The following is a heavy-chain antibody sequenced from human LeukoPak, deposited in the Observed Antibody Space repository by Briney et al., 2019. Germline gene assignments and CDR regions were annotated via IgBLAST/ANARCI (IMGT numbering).Heavy chain of an antibody. Sequence: PGGSLRLSCAASGFTFSSYAMSWVRQAPGKGLGWVSAISGSGGSAYYADSVKGRFTISRVNSKNTLYLQMNSLRAEDTAVYYCAKDTPIAAAGTITTLPLGYWGQGTLVTVSS. D-gene: IGHD6-13*01. CDR1: GFTFSSYA. CDR2: ISGSGGSA. V-gene: IGHV3-23*01. CDR3: AKDTPIAAAGTITTLPLGY. J-gene: IGHJ4*02.